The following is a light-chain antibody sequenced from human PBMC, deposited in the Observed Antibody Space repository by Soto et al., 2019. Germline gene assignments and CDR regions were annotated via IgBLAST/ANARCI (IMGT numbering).Light chain of an antibody. CDR3: AAWDDSLNGVV. J-gene: IGLJ2*01. CDR2: SNN. Sequence: QSVLTQPPSASGTPGQRVTISCSGSSSNIGSNTVNWYQQLPGTAPKLLIDSNNQRPSGVPDRFSGSKSGPSASLAISGLQSEDEADYYCAAWDDSLNGVVFGGGTKLTVL. CDR1: SSNIGSNT. V-gene: IGLV1-44*01.